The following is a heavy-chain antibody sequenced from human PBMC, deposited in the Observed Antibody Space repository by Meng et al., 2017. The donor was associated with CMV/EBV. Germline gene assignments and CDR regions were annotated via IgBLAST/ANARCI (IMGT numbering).Heavy chain of an antibody. CDR1: GYTFTGYY. CDR2: INPNSGGT. D-gene: IGHD6-19*01. Sequence: ASVKVSCKASGYTFTGYYMHWVRQAPGQGLEWMGWINPNSGGTNYAQKFQGRVTMTRDTSISTAYMELSRLRSDDTAVYYCAGARKSPVAGTSRGNYFDYWGQGTLVTVSS. V-gene: IGHV1-2*02. J-gene: IGHJ4*02. CDR3: AGARKSPVAGTSRGNYFDY.